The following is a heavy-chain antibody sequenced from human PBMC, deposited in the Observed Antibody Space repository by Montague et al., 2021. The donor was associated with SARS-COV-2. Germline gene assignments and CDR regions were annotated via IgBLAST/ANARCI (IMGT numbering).Heavy chain of an antibody. CDR1: GFTFSSYW. J-gene: IGHJ3*02. CDR3: ATLTVGATPDAFDI. V-gene: IGHV3-74*01. Sequence: SLRLSCAASGFTFSSYWMHWVRQAPGKGLVWVSRINSDGSSTSYADSVKGRFTISRDNAKNTLYLPMNSLRAEDTAVYYCATLTVGATPDAFDIWGQGTMVTVSS. CDR2: INSDGSST. D-gene: IGHD1-26*01.